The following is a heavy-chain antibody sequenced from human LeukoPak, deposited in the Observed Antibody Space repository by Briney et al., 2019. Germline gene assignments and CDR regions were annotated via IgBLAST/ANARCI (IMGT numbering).Heavy chain of an antibody. Sequence: GGSLRLSCAASGFTFSNYAMSWVRQAPGKGLEWVSGVSGSGGGTYYADSVKGRFAISRDNSKNTLSLQMNSLRAEDTAAYYCARSGGTYYFDCWSQGTLVTVSS. CDR1: GFTFSNYA. J-gene: IGHJ4*02. CDR3: ARSGGTYYFDC. V-gene: IGHV3-23*01. D-gene: IGHD2-15*01. CDR2: VSGSGGGT.